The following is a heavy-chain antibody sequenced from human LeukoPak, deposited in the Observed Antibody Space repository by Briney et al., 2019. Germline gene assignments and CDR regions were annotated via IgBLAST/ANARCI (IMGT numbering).Heavy chain of an antibody. Sequence: GGSLRLTCAASGFTFSSYSMNWVRQAPGKGLEWVSSISSSSSYIHSADSVRGRFTISRDNAKNSLFLQMNSLRAEDTAVYYCARDEWGDAFDIWGQGTMVTVFS. V-gene: IGHV3-21*01. D-gene: IGHD1-26*01. J-gene: IGHJ3*02. CDR1: GFTFSSYS. CDR2: ISSSSSYI. CDR3: ARDEWGDAFDI.